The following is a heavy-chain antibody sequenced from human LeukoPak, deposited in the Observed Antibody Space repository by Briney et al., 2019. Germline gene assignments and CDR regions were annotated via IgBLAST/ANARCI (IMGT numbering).Heavy chain of an antibody. Sequence: GGSLRLSCAASGFTFSSYWMSWVRQAPGEGLEWVANIKQDGSEKYYVDSVKGRFTISRDNAKNSLYLQMNSLRAEDTAVYYCARDRDYVWGSYRYSPLFDYWGQGTLVTVSS. CDR1: GFTFSSYW. D-gene: IGHD3-16*02. J-gene: IGHJ4*02. V-gene: IGHV3-7*01. CDR2: IKQDGSEK. CDR3: ARDRDYVWGSYRYSPLFDY.